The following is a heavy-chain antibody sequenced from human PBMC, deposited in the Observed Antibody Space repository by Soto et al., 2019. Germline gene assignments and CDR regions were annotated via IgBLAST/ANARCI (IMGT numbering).Heavy chain of an antibody. V-gene: IGHV4-59*01. CDR1: GGSISSYY. Sequence: PSETLSLTCTVSGGSISSYYWSWIRQPPGKGLEWIGYIYYSGSTNYNPSLKSRVTISVDTSKNQFSLKLSSVTAADTAVYYCAIGVVMARIDYWGQGTLVTVSS. CDR2: IYYSGST. CDR3: AIGVVMARIDY. D-gene: IGHD3-3*01. J-gene: IGHJ4*02.